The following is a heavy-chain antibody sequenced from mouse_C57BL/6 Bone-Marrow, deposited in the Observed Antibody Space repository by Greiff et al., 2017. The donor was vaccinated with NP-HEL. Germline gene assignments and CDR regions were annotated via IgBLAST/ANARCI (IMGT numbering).Heavy chain of an antibody. CDR2: IYPGSGST. Sequence: QVQLQQPGAELVKPGASVKMSCKASGYTFTSYWITWVKQRPGQGLEWIGDIYPGSGSTNYNEKFKSKATLTVDKSSSTAYMQLISLTSEDSSVYCCARGWFPRFAYWGQGTLVTVSA. V-gene: IGHV1-55*01. J-gene: IGHJ3*01. CDR3: ARGWFPRFAY. CDR1: GYTFTSYW. D-gene: IGHD2-3*01.